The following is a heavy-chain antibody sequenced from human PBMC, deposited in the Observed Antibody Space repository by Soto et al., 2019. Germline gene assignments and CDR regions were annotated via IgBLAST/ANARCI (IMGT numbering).Heavy chain of an antibody. J-gene: IGHJ6*02. D-gene: IGHD2-2*01. Sequence: ASVKVSCKASGYTFTSYSISWVRQAPGQGLEWMGWISAYNGNTNYAQKLQGRVTMTTDTSTSTAYMELRSLRSDDTAVYYCARTLGVVPAAKAHYYYYGMDVWGQGTTVTVSS. CDR2: ISAYNGNT. V-gene: IGHV1-18*04. CDR3: ARTLGVVPAAKAHYYYYGMDV. CDR1: GYTFTSYS.